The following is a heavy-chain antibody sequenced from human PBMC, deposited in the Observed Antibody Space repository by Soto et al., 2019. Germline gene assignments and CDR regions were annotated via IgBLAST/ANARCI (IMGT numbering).Heavy chain of an antibody. CDR2: INAANGDT. J-gene: IGHJ5*02. CDR3: VRRHVSATGIDWFDP. V-gene: IGHV1-3*01. Sequence: ASVKVSCKASGYTFTSYGIHWGRQAPGQRLEWMGWINAANGDTKYSPKFQGRVTITRDTSASTAYMELSSLRSEDTAVYYCVRRHVSATGIDWFDPWGQGTLITVSS. D-gene: IGHD6-13*01. CDR1: GYTFTSYG.